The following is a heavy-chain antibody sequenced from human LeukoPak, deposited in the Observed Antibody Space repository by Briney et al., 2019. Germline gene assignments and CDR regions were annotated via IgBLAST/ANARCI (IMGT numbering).Heavy chain of an antibody. CDR2: TYYRSKWYN. D-gene: IGHD2-15*01. V-gene: IGHV6-1*01. Sequence: SQTLSLTCAISGDSVSSNSAVWNWIRQSPSRGLEWLGRTYYRSKWYNNYAVSVKSRITIKPDTSKNQFSLQLNSATPEDTAVYYCARLGLGGAFDIWGQGTMVTVSS. J-gene: IGHJ3*02. CDR1: GDSVSSNSAV. CDR3: ARLGLGGAFDI.